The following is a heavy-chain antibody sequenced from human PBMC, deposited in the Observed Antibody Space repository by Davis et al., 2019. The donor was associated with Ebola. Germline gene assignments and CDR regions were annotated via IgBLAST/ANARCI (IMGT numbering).Heavy chain of an antibody. D-gene: IGHD4-17*01. Sequence: ASVKVSCKVSTYTFTTYFMHWVRQAPGQGLEWMGRIDPNTGGTIFAQKFQGRVSLTRDTSISTAYMELSSLKSDDAAVYYCARVTTVTPRNFDYWGQGTLVTVSS. CDR3: ARVTTVTPRNFDY. CDR2: IDPNTGGT. CDR1: TYTFTTYF. V-gene: IGHV1-2*06. J-gene: IGHJ4*02.